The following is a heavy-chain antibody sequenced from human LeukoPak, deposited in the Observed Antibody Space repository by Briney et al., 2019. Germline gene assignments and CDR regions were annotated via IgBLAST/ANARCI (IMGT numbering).Heavy chain of an antibody. CDR2: ISGSGGST. D-gene: IGHD6-19*01. Sequence: PGGSLRLSCAASGFTFSTYAMSWARQAPGKGLEWVSGISGSGGSTYYADSVKGRFTISRDNSKDTLYLQMSSLRAEDTAVYYCAKSKAAVAGTPDYWGQGTLVTVSS. CDR3: AKSKAAVAGTPDY. J-gene: IGHJ4*02. CDR1: GFTFSTYA. V-gene: IGHV3-23*01.